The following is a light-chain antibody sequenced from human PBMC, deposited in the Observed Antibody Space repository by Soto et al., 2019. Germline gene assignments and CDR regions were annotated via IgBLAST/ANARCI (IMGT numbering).Light chain of an antibody. Sequence: EILMTQSPVTLSVSPGERATLSCRASQSVSSDLVWYQRKPGQAPRPLIYGASTRATGIPARFSGSGSGTEFTLTISSLQSEDFAVYYCQQYYNWPRTFGQGTKVDIK. CDR1: QSVSSD. J-gene: IGKJ1*01. V-gene: IGKV3-15*01. CDR2: GAS. CDR3: QQYYNWPRT.